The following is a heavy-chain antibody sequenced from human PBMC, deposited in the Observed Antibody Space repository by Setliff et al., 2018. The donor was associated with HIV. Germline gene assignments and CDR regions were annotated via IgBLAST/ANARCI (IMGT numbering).Heavy chain of an antibody. Sequence: SETLSLTCAVYGGSFSGYYWSWIRQPPGKGLEWIGEINHSGSTNYNPSLKSRVTISVDTSKNQFSLKLSSVTAADTAVYYCARPYIGSSSWYFEYWSPGTLVTVSS. D-gene: IGHD1-26*01. CDR2: INHSGST. V-gene: IGHV4-34*01. CDR3: ARPYIGSSSWYFEY. CDR1: GGSFSGYY. J-gene: IGHJ4*02.